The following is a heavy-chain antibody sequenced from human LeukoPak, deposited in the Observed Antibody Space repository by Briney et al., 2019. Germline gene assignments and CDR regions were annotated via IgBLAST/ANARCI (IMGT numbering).Heavy chain of an antibody. D-gene: IGHD3-16*01. V-gene: IGHV3-48*03. CDR1: GFTFRTYE. CDR2: ITGSGTI. J-gene: IGHJ4*02. CDR3: AREGVPGDGDHFDY. Sequence: GGSLRLSCAASGFTFRTYEMNWIRQAPGKGLEWVSYITGSGTIYYADSVEGRFTISRDNARDSLYLQMNSLRAEDTAVYYCAREGVPGDGDHFDYWGQGTVVTVSS.